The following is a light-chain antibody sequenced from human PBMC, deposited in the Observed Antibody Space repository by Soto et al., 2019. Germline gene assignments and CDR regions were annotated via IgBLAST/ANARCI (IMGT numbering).Light chain of an antibody. CDR3: QQDGTSPRT. V-gene: IGKV3-20*01. CDR2: DAS. J-gene: IGKJ1*01. Sequence: DIVLTQSPGTLSLSPGERATLSCMASQSVSSNYLAWYQQKPGQAPRLVIYDASNRATGIPDRFSGSGSGTGCALTISRLEPEDLAVYYCQQDGTSPRTFGQGTKV. CDR1: QSVSSNY.